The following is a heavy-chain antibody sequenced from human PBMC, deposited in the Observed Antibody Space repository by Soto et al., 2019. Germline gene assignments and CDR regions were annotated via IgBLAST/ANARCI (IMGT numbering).Heavy chain of an antibody. J-gene: IGHJ5*02. V-gene: IGHV3-48*02. CDR3: AREFYDSSGYYNCLDP. D-gene: IGHD3-22*01. CDR1: GFTFSMYS. Sequence: PRGNPXLSFAASGFTFSMYSMNWLRHAPGKGLEWVSYISSSSSTIYYADSVKGRFTISRDNPKNSLYLQMNSLRDEDTAVYYCAREFYDSSGYYNCLDPWGQRALVTVSS. CDR2: ISSSSSTI.